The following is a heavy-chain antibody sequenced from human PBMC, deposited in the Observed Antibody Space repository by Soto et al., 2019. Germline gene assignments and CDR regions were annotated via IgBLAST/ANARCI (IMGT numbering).Heavy chain of an antibody. CDR3: ARGTRYCSGGSCYSDEYFQH. V-gene: IGHV3-7*01. CDR1: GFTFSSYW. CDR2: IKQDGSEK. J-gene: IGHJ1*01. Sequence: EVQLVESGGGLVQPGGSLRLSCAASGFTFSSYWMSWVRQAPGKGLEWVANIKQDGSEKYYVDSVKGRFTISRDNAKNSLHLQMNSLRAEDTAVYYCARGTRYCSGGSCYSDEYFQHWGQGTLVTVSS. D-gene: IGHD2-15*01.